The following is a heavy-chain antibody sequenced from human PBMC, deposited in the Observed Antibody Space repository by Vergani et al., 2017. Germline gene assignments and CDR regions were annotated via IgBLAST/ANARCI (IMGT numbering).Heavy chain of an antibody. CDR1: GDSISSGNYY. Sequence: QVQLQESGPGLLKPSQTLSLTCSVAGDSISSGNYYWNWIRQPAGKGLEWLVCIYSSGSTSYNPSIKSRITMSLDTSKNQFSLSLSSVTAADTAVYYCARGTFLHAFDNWGQGTVVTVSS. J-gene: IGHJ3*02. V-gene: IGHV4-61*02. CDR3: ARGTFLHAFDN. D-gene: IGHD1-26*01. CDR2: IYSSGST.